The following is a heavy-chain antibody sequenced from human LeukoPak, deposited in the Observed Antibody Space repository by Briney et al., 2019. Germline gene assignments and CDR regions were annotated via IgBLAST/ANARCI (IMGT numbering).Heavy chain of an antibody. CDR1: GFTFSSYA. V-gene: IGHV3-23*01. CDR2: ISGSGGST. CDR3: AKDRGMFLVGYLDY. D-gene: IGHD2-15*01. J-gene: IGHJ4*02. Sequence: GGSLRLSCAASGFTFSSYAMSWVRQAPGKGLEWVSTISGSGGSTYYADSVKGRFTIPRDNSKNTLYLQMNSLRAEDTAVYYCAKDRGMFLVGYLDYWGQGTLVTVSS.